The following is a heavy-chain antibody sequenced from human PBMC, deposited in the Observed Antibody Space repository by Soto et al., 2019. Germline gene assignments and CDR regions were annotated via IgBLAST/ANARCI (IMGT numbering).Heavy chain of an antibody. V-gene: IGHV3-30*18. J-gene: IGHJ4*02. CDR1: GFTFRNYG. Sequence: GGSLRLSCGASGFTFRNYGMHWVRQAPGKGLEWVAVISDNGRDKYYADSVKGRFTNSRDDSKNMVYLQMDTLRSEDTAVYYCAKDRSGSWTFDYWGQGTLVTVSS. CDR3: AKDRSGSWTFDY. CDR2: ISDNGRDK. D-gene: IGHD1-26*01.